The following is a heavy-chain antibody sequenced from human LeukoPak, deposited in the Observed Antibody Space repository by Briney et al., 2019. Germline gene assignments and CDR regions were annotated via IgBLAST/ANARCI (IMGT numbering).Heavy chain of an antibody. CDR1: GFIFSNYG. Sequence: PGGSLRLSCAASGFIFSNYGMHWVRQAPGKGLEWVAVIWHDGSNRYYADSVKGRFTISRDNSENTLYLQMNSLRAEDTAVYYCVRAGALVIREYYFDYWGQGTLVTVSS. CDR3: VRAGALVIREYYFDY. J-gene: IGHJ4*02. CDR2: IWHDGSNR. V-gene: IGHV3-33*01. D-gene: IGHD3-9*01.